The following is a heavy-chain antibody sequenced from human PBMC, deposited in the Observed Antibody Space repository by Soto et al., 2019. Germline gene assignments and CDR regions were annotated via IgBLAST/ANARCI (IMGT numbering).Heavy chain of an antibody. V-gene: IGHV1-69*13. J-gene: IGHJ6*02. D-gene: IGHD3-10*01. CDR2: IIPIFGTA. Sequence: SVKVSCKASGGTFSSYAISWVRQAPGQGLEWMGGIIPIFGTANYAQKFQGRVTITADESTSTAYMELSSLRSADTTMYNCARDDPIWFGELLNYYYYGLDDWGQGTTVTVSS. CDR1: GGTFSSYA. CDR3: ARDDPIWFGELLNYYYYGLDD.